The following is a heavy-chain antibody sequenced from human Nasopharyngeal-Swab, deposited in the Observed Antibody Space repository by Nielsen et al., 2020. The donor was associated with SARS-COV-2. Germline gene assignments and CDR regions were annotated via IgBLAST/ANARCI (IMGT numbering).Heavy chain of an antibody. V-gene: IGHV4-61*01. D-gene: IGHD3-10*01. J-gene: IGHJ5*02. CDR2: IYYSGST. CDR1: GGSVSSGTHY. Sequence: GSLRLSCTVSGGSVSSGTHYWSWIRQPPGKGLEWIGDIYYSGSTNYNPSLKSRVTISVDTSKNQFSLNLSSVTAADTAVFYCARGRGADRTRWFDPWGQGTLVTVSS. CDR3: ARGRGADRTRWFDP.